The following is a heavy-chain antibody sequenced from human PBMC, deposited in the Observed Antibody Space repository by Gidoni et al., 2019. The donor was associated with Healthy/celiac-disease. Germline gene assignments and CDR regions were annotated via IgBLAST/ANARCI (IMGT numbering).Heavy chain of an antibody. D-gene: IGHD3-16*01. J-gene: IGHJ6*02. CDR3: ARDKGAVRSYYYYGMDV. CDR1: GYTFTGYY. Sequence: QVQLVQSGAEVTKPGASVKVSCKASGYTFTGYYMHWVRQAPGQGLEWMGWINPNSGGTNYAQKFQGRVTMTRDTSISTAYMELSRLRSDDTAVYYCARDKGAVRSYYYYGMDVWGQGTTVTVSS. CDR2: INPNSGGT. V-gene: IGHV1-2*02.